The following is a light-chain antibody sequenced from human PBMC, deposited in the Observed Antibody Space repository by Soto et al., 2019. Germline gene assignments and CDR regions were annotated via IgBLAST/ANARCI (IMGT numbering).Light chain of an antibody. CDR1: QSVSRY. J-gene: IGKJ4*01. CDR2: DAS. Sequence: EIVLTQSPATLSLSPGERATLSCRASQSVSRYLAWYQQKPGQAPRLLIYDASNRATGIPARFSGSGSGTDFTLTISSLEPADFAVYYCQQRSDWPSTFGGGTKLQIK. V-gene: IGKV3-11*01. CDR3: QQRSDWPST.